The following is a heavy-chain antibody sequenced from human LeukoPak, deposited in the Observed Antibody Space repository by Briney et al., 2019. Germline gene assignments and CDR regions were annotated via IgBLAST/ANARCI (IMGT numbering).Heavy chain of an antibody. CDR3: ARGEPRYSYGGGVSYYYYGMDV. J-gene: IGHJ6*02. CDR2: TTSNGSSR. V-gene: IGHV3-11*01. Sequence: PGGSLRLSCAASGITFSDFHMNWIRQAPGKGLEWVSQTTSNGSSRYYADSVKGRFTISRDNAKSSLYLQMNSLRAEDTAVYYCARGEPRYSYGGGVSYYYYGMDVWGQGTTVTVSS. CDR1: GITFSDFH. D-gene: IGHD5-18*01.